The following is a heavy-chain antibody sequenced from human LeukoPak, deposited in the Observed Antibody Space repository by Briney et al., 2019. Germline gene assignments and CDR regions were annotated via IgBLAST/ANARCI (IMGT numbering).Heavy chain of an antibody. V-gene: IGHV3-53*01. Sequence: PGGSLRLSCVASGFSVSSNYMSWVRQAPGKGLEWVSVMYSDSSTYYADSVKGRFTIYRDNSKNTLYLQMNSLRAEDTAVYYCARDRSSWYKGAFDIWGQGTLVTVSS. CDR3: ARDRSSWYKGAFDI. D-gene: IGHD6-13*01. CDR1: GFSVSSNY. CDR2: MYSDSST. J-gene: IGHJ3*02.